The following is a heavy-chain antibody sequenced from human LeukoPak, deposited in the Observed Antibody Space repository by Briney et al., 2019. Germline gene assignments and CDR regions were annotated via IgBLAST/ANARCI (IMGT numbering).Heavy chain of an antibody. V-gene: IGHV3-30-3*02. Sequence: GRSLRLSCAASGFTFSSYAMHWVRQAPGKGLEWVAVISYDGSNKYYADSVKGRFTISRDNSKNTLYLQMNSLRAEDTAVYYCAKPLYYYDSSGFTGFDPWGQGTLVTVSS. CDR1: GFTFSSYA. D-gene: IGHD3-22*01. CDR2: ISYDGSNK. J-gene: IGHJ5*02. CDR3: AKPLYYYDSSGFTGFDP.